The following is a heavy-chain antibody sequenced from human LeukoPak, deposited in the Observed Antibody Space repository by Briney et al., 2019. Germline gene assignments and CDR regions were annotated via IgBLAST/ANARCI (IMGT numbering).Heavy chain of an antibody. J-gene: IGHJ4*02. V-gene: IGHV4-38-2*01. CDR2: IYHSGST. CDR3: ASRLGSCVY. CDR1: GFTFSSYS. Sequence: KPGGSLRLSCAASGFTFSSYSMNWVRQAPGKGLEWIGSIYHSGSTYYNPSLKSRVTISVDTSKNQFSLKLSSVTAADTAVYYCASRLGSCVYWGQGTLVTVSS. D-gene: IGHD2-15*01.